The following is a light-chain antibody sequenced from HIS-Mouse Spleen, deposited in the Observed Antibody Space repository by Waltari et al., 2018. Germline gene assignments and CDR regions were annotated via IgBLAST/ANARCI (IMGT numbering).Light chain of an antibody. CDR2: KAS. V-gene: IGKV1-5*03. J-gene: IGKJ1*01. CDR3: QQYNSYSWT. Sequence: DIQMTQSPSTLSASVGDRVTITCRASQSISSWLAWYQQKPVKAPKLLIYKASSLESGVPSRFSGSGSGTEFTLTISSLQPDDFATYYCQQYNSYSWTFGQGTKVEIK. CDR1: QSISSW.